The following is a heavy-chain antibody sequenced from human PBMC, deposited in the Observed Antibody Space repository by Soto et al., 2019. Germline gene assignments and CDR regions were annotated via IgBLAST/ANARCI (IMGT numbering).Heavy chain of an antibody. J-gene: IGHJ4*02. Sequence: QVQLQESGPGLVKPSETLSVACTVSGASVGSGSFYWSWIRQPPGKGLEWIGYVFFSRSTNYNPSLKSRVTISIDTSKNQFSLKLIYVTAADTAVYYCARVSTYYFDSSGSYTSDYWGQGTLVTVSS. D-gene: IGHD3-22*01. V-gene: IGHV4-61*01. CDR3: ARVSTYYFDSSGSYTSDY. CDR2: VFFSRST. CDR1: GASVGSGSFY.